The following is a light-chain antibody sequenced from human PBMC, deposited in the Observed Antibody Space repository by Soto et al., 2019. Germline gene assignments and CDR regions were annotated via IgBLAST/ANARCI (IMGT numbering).Light chain of an antibody. CDR3: MQATQAYT. Sequence: DIVMTQTPLSSPVTLGQPASISCRSSQSLVHSDGNTYLSWLQQRPGQPPRLLIYMISNRFCGVQAKFRRSGAETDFTTKIRRVEAEDVGVYYCMQATQAYTFGQGTKLEIK. CDR1: QSLVHSDGNTY. V-gene: IGKV2-24*01. J-gene: IGKJ2*01. CDR2: MIS.